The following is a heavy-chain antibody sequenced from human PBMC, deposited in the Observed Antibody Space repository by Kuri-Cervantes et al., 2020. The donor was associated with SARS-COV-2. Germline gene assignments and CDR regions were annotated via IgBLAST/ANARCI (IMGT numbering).Heavy chain of an antibody. CDR1: GYTFTSYG. CDR2: INPSGGST. J-gene: IGHJ6*02. Sequence: ASVKVSCKASGYTFTSYGISWVRQAPGQGLEWMGIINPSGGSTSYAQKFQGRVTMTRDTSTSTVYMELSSLRSEDTAVYYCARGEGYSSSWDYGMDVWGQGTTVTVSS. D-gene: IGHD6-13*01. CDR3: ARGEGYSSSWDYGMDV. V-gene: IGHV1-46*01.